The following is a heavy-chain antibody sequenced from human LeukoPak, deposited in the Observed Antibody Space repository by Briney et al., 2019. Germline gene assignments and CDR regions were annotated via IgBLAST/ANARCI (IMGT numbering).Heavy chain of an antibody. V-gene: IGHV3-9*01. CDR3: AKESVEMATISAFDI. J-gene: IGHJ3*02. CDR1: GFTFDDYA. D-gene: IGHD5-24*01. Sequence: TGGSLRLSCAASGFTFDDYAMHWVRQAPGKGLEWVSGISWNSGSIGYADSVKGRFTISRDNAKNSLYLQMNSLRAEDTALYYCAKESVEMATISAFDIWGQGTMVTVSS. CDR2: ISWNSGSI.